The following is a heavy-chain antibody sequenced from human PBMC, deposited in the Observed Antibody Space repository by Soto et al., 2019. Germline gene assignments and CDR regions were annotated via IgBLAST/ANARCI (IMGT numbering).Heavy chain of an antibody. CDR1: GFTVSSNY. D-gene: IGHD1-26*01. V-gene: IGHV3-53*01. J-gene: IGHJ6*02. CDR3: ARDSWEPKPPHYYYGMDV. Sequence: QTGGSLRLSCAASGFTVSSNYMSWVRQAPGKGLEWVSVIYSGGSTYYADSVKGRFTISRDNSKNTLYLQMNSLRAEDTAVYYCARDSWEPKPPHYYYGMDVWGQGTTVTVSS. CDR2: IYSGGST.